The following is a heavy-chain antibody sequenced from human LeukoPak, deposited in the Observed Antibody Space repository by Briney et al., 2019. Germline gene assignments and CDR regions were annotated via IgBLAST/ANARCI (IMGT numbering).Heavy chain of an antibody. Sequence: MSSETLSLTCTVSGGSISSSSYYWGWIRQPPGKGLEWIGSIYYSGSTYYNPSLKSRVTISVDTSKNQFSLKLSSVTAADTAVYYCARDLAMYYYDSSGLDLYYYYYMDVWGKGTTVTISS. CDR3: ARDLAMYYYDSSGLDLYYYYYMDV. D-gene: IGHD3-22*01. J-gene: IGHJ6*03. CDR1: GGSISSSSYY. V-gene: IGHV4-39*07. CDR2: IYYSGST.